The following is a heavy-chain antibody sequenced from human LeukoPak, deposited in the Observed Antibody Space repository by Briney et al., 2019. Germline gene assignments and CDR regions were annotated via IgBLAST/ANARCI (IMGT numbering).Heavy chain of an antibody. J-gene: IGHJ6*03. D-gene: IGHD6-19*01. Sequence: GGSLRLSCAASGFTFSSYAMHWVRQAPGKGLEWVAVISYDGSNKYYADSVKGRFTISRDNSKITLYLQMNSLRAEDTAVYYCAKALTPRYSSGRSVYYYYYMDVWGKGTTVTISS. CDR1: GFTFSSYA. CDR2: ISYDGSNK. V-gene: IGHV3-30*04. CDR3: AKALTPRYSSGRSVYYYYYMDV.